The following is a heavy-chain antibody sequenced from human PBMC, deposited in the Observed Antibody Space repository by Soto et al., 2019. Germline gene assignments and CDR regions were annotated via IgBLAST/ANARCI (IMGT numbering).Heavy chain of an antibody. J-gene: IGHJ4*02. CDR1: GFTFTNHN. D-gene: IGHD2-21*01. CDR2: ISSSSSFR. CDR3: ARDPPLSVLVVVATDDF. Sequence: EVQLVESGGGLVKPGGSLRLSCAASGFTFTNHNMNWVRQAPGQGLEWVSSISSSSSFRNYADSVKVRFSISRDNDKNLVYLQMDSLRAEDTAVYYCARDPPLSVLVVVATDDFWGQGTLVTGSS. V-gene: IGHV3-21*02.